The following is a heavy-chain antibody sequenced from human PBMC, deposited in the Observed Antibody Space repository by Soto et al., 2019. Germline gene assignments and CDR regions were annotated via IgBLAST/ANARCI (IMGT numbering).Heavy chain of an antibody. D-gene: IGHD3-10*01. V-gene: IGHV1-46*01. CDR1: GYIFTNYY. CDR2: INAGGGYT. CDR3: ARDIRRVSDYYYGMDV. J-gene: IGHJ6*02. Sequence: ASVKVSCKASGYIFTNYYMHWVRQAPGQGLEWMGTINAGGGYTTYAQRFQGRVTMTRDTSTSTVSMELSSLRYEDTAVYYCARDIRRVSDYYYGMDVWGQGTTVTVSS.